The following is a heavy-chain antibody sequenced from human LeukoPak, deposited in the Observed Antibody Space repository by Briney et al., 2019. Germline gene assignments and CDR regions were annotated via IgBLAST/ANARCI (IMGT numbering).Heavy chain of an antibody. CDR1: GFTFGSYA. CDR3: LRKVAVAGAGVYFDY. CDR2: LSPSGASI. V-gene: IGHV3-23*01. Sequence: SGGSLRLSCAASGFTFGSYAMSWVRQAPGRGLEWVSSLSPSGASIYYADSVKGRFTISRDNSKNTLYLQLSSLRVEDTAVYYCLRKVAVAGAGVYFDYWGQGTLVTVTS. D-gene: IGHD6-19*01. J-gene: IGHJ4*02.